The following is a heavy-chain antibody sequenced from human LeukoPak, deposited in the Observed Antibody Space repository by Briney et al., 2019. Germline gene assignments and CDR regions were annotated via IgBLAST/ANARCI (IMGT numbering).Heavy chain of an antibody. CDR1: GGSISSGGYY. Sequence: SQTLSLTCTVSGGSISSGGYYWSWIRQHPGQGLEWIGYIYYSGSTYYNPSLKSRVTISVDTSKNQFSLKLSSVTAADTAVYYCARAIRGYSGYDDYWGQGTLVTVSS. J-gene: IGHJ4*02. V-gene: IGHV4-31*03. CDR3: ARAIRGYSGYDDY. D-gene: IGHD5-12*01. CDR2: IYYSGST.